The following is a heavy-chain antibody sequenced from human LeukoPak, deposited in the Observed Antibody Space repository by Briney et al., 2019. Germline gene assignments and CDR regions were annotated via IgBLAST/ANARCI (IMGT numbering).Heavy chain of an antibody. CDR1: GFTVSSNY. Sequence: PGGSLRLSCAASGFTVSSNYMSWVRQAPGKGLEWVSVIYSGGSTYYSDSVTGRFTISRDNAKNSLCLQLNSLRVDDTAVDHCARLVRGFTSLPWGQGTLVTVSS. CDR3: ARLVRGFTSLP. V-gene: IGHV3-66*01. CDR2: IYSGGST. J-gene: IGHJ5*02. D-gene: IGHD3-10*01.